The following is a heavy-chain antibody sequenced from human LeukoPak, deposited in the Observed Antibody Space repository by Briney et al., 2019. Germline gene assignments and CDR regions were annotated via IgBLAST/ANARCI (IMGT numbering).Heavy chain of an antibody. CDR2: INPNSGGT. CDR1: GYTFTGYY. Sequence: ASVKVSCKASGYTFTGYYMHGVRQAPGQGLEWMGWINPNSGGTNYAQKFQGRVTMTRDTSISTAYMELSRLRSDDTAVYYCARDSYGDYRTAYFDYWGQGTLVTVSS. J-gene: IGHJ4*02. CDR3: ARDSYGDYRTAYFDY. D-gene: IGHD4-17*01. V-gene: IGHV1-2*02.